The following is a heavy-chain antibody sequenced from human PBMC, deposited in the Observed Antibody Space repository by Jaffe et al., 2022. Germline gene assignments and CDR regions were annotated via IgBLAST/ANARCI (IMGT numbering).Heavy chain of an antibody. J-gene: IGHJ4*02. CDR1: GFSLRNTGMG. Sequence: QITLKESGPALVKPTQTLTLTCTFSGFSLRNTGMGVAWIRQSPGKALEWLALIYWDDGKLYSPSLINRLTINKDTSKNQVVLTMTNMDPVDTATYYCVHLNWERGMLWFDYWGQGTLVNVSS. D-gene: IGHD7-27*01. V-gene: IGHV2-5*02. CDR2: IYWDDGK. CDR3: VHLNWERGMLWFDY.